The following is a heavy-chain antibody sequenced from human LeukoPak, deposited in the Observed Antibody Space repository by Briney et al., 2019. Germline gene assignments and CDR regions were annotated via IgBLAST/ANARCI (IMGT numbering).Heavy chain of an antibody. D-gene: IGHD3-16*01. CDR1: GYSFTNYW. V-gene: IGHV5-51*01. J-gene: IGHJ5*02. Sequence: GESLKISCKGSGYSFTNYWIGWVRQLPGKGLEWMGIIYSGDSDTRYNPSFQGQVTLSADKSISTAYLQWSNLKASDTAMYYCARLLTSGSNIRDWFDPWGQGTLVTVSS. CDR2: IYSGDSDT. CDR3: ARLLTSGSNIRDWFDP.